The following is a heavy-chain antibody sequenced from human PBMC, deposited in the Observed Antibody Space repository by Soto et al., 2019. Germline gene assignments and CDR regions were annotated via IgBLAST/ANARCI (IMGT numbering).Heavy chain of an antibody. CDR3: ARTLGAVTTFAYDY. CDR1: EFTFSSYA. CDR2: ISSSSSYI. V-gene: IGHV3-21*01. D-gene: IGHD4-17*01. J-gene: IGHJ4*02. Sequence: PGGSLRLSCAASEFTFSSYAMSWVRQTPGKGLGWVSSISSSSSYIYYADSVKGRFTISRDNAKNSLYLQMNSLRAEDTAVYYCARTLGAVTTFAYDYWGQGTLVTVSS.